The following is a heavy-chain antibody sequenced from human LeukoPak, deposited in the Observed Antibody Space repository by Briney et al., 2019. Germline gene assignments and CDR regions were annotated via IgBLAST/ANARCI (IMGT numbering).Heavy chain of an antibody. CDR2: ISISGTTI. V-gene: IGHV3-48*03. CDR3: AREGRISY. J-gene: IGHJ4*02. D-gene: IGHD1-26*01. Sequence: AGGSLRLSCAASGFTFSSYEMNWVRQAPGKGLEWVSYISISGTTIHYADSVKGRFSISRDNAENSLYLQMNSLRAEDTAVYYCAREGRISYWGQGTLVTVSS. CDR1: GFTFSSYE.